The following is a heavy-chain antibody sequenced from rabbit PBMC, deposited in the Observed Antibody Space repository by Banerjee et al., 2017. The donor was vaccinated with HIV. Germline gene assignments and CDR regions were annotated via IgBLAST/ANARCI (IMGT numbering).Heavy chain of an antibody. CDR2: IYTGDDDT. Sequence: QEQLVEYGGDLVQPEGSLTLTCKASGFDFSSSYWICWIRQAPGKVLEWIGCIYTGDDDTNYATWAKGRFTISKTASTVDLRMTSLTAADTATYFCARDKGDTGHSCWDLWGPGTLVTVS. V-gene: IGHV1S45*01. CDR3: ARDKGDTGHSCWDL. D-gene: IGHD7-1*01. CDR1: GFDFSSSYW. J-gene: IGHJ4*01.